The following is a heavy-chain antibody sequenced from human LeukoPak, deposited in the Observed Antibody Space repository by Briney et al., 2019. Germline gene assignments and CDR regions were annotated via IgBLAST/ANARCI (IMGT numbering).Heavy chain of an antibody. V-gene: IGHV3-7*01. Sequence: GGSLRLSCAASGFTLSNSWMSWFRQAPGKGLVVVANIKYDGSQKAYVDSVRGRFTISRDNAQNSLILQMNNLRVEDTAVYYCARHGEGEGFDYWGQGTLVTVSS. CDR2: IKYDGSQK. CDR1: GFTLSNSW. CDR3: ARHGEGEGFDY. J-gene: IGHJ4*02. D-gene: IGHD2-21*01.